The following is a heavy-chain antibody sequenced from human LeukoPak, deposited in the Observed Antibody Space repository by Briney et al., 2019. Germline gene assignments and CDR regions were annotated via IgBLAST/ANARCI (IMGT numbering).Heavy chain of an antibody. CDR3: ARQAVDYYYGMDV. Sequence: PGEPLQISCQGSGSTFTTYWISWVRQVPGKGLEWMGRIDPSDSYTNYSPSFQGHVTMSADRSISTAYLQWSSLKAPDTALYYCARQAVDYYYGMDVWGEGTTVTVSS. J-gene: IGHJ6*04. CDR2: IDPSDSYT. D-gene: IGHD6-25*01. CDR1: GSTFTTYW. V-gene: IGHV5-10-1*01.